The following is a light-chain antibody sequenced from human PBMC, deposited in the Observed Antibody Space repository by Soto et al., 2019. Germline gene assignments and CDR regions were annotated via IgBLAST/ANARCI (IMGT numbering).Light chain of an antibody. Sequence: QAVVTQEPSLTVSPGGTVTLTCASSTGAVTSGYYPNWFQQRPGQAPRALIYSTNNKYSWTPARFSGSLLGGKAALTLSGVQPEDEADYYCLLYFGGQLGVFGGGTQLTV. CDR2: STN. V-gene: IGLV7-43*01. CDR1: TGAVTSGYY. J-gene: IGLJ2*01. CDR3: LLYFGGQLGV.